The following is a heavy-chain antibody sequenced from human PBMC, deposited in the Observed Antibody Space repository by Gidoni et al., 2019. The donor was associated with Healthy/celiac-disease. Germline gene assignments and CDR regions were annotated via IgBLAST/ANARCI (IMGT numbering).Heavy chain of an antibody. CDR2: IYYSGST. CDR1: GGSISSSSYY. Sequence: QLQLQESGPGLVKPSETLSLTCTVSGGSISSSSYYWGWIRQPPGKGLEWIGSIYYSGSTYYNPSLKSRVTISVDTSKNQFSLKLSSVTAADTAVYYCARLPPRSVFDIWGQGTMVTVSS. CDR3: ARLPPRSVFDI. J-gene: IGHJ3*02. V-gene: IGHV4-39*01.